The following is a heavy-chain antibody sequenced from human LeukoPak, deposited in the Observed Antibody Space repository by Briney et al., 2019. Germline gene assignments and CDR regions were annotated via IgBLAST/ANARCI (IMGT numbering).Heavy chain of an antibody. J-gene: IGHJ4*02. CDR2: IKQDGSEK. Sequence: GGSLRLSCAASGFTFSNYWMNWVRQAPGKGLEWVANIKQDGSEKYYVDSVKGRFTISRDNAKNSLYLQMNSLRAEDTAVYYCAEPLRDYWGRGTLVTVSS. D-gene: IGHD1-14*01. CDR3: AEPLRDY. CDR1: GFTFSNYW. V-gene: IGHV3-7*02.